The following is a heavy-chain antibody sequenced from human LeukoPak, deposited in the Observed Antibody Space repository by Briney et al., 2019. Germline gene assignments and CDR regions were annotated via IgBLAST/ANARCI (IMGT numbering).Heavy chain of an antibody. V-gene: IGHV4-59*10. J-gene: IGHJ4*02. D-gene: IGHD2-21*02. Sequence: PSETLSLTCAVYGGSFSGYYWSWIRQPAGKGLEWIGRIYTSGSTNYNPSLKSRVTISVDTSKNQFSLKLSSVTAADTAVYYCARGGYCGGDCYFYYWGQGTLVTVSS. CDR3: ARGGYCGGDCYFYY. CDR2: IYTSGST. CDR1: GGSFSGYY.